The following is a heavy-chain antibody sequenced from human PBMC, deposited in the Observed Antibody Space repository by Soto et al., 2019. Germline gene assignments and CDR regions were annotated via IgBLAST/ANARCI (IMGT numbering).Heavy chain of an antibody. V-gene: IGHV4-38-2*01. CDR1: GYSFNSDHF. D-gene: IGHD2-2*01. Sequence: TETLSRTCVDSGYSFNSDHFWGWIRQPPGKGLQWIGSLSQNGGTYRNPSLRSRVTPSVDTSKNQFSLKLTSVTAADAAVYYCAAATLPGARFYGMDVWGQGSTVTVSS. CDR2: LSQNGGT. J-gene: IGHJ6*02. CDR3: AAATLPGARFYGMDV.